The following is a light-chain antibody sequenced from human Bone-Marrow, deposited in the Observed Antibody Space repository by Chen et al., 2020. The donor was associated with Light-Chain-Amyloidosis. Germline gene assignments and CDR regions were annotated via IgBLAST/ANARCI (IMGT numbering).Light chain of an antibody. J-gene: IGKJ5*01. Sequence: DIQMTQSPSTLSASVGDSVTITCRGSHSLDNWLAWYQQKPGKAPKLLIYKASTLVSGVPSRFSGRGSGTEFTLTISSLQPDDFATYYCQQYNTRSITFGQGTRLEIK. V-gene: IGKV1-5*03. CDR1: HSLDNW. CDR3: QQYNTRSIT. CDR2: KAS.